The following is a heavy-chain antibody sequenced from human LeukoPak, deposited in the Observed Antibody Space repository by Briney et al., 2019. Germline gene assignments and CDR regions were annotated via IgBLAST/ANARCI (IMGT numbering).Heavy chain of an antibody. J-gene: IGHJ4*02. CDR2: IQDDGSRK. V-gene: IGHV3-30*02. Sequence: GGSLTLSCTASGYTFSNYGMHWVRQAPGKGLEWVAFIQDDGSRKYYADSVKGRFIISRDNSKNTLYLQMSSLTAEDTAIYYCTRDRFPWSSDHWGQGTLVTVSS. D-gene: IGHD3-3*01. CDR1: GYTFSNYG. CDR3: TRDRFPWSSDH.